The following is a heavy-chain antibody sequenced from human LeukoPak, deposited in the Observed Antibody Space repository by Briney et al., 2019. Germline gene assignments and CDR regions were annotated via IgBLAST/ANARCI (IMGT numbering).Heavy chain of an antibody. CDR2: IYYSGST. CDR1: GGSISSSSYY. Sequence: SETLSLTCTVSGGSISSSSYYWGWIRQPPGKGLEWIGYIYYSGSTNYNPSLKSRVTISVDTSKNQFSLKLSSVTAADTAVYYCARGYSGYDLSWFDPWGQGTLVTVSS. D-gene: IGHD5-12*01. CDR3: ARGYSGYDLSWFDP. J-gene: IGHJ5*02. V-gene: IGHV4-61*05.